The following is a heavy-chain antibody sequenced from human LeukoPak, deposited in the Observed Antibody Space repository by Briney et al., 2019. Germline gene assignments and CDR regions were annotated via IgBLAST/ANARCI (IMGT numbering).Heavy chain of an antibody. J-gene: IGHJ6*02. Sequence: SETLSLTCTVSGGSISSYYWSWIRQPAGKGLEWIGRIYTSGSTNYNSSLKSRVTMSVDTSKNQFSLKLSSVTAADTAVYYCARSSYCSGGSCHYYYGMDVWGQGTTVTVSS. V-gene: IGHV4-4*07. CDR1: GGSISSYY. CDR2: IYTSGST. CDR3: ARSSYCSGGSCHYYYGMDV. D-gene: IGHD2-15*01.